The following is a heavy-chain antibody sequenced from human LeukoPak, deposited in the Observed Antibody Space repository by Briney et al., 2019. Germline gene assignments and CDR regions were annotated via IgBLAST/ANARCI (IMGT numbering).Heavy chain of an antibody. CDR3: ARAEQYQLLLH. CDR1: GYTFTSYG. D-gene: IGHD2-2*01. Sequence: ASVKVSCKASGYTFTSYGITWVRQAPGQGLEWMGWISAYNGNTNYAQKLQGRVTMTTDTSTSTAYLDLRSLRSDDTAMYYCARAEQYQLLLHWGQGTLVIVSS. V-gene: IGHV1-18*01. CDR2: ISAYNGNT. J-gene: IGHJ4*02.